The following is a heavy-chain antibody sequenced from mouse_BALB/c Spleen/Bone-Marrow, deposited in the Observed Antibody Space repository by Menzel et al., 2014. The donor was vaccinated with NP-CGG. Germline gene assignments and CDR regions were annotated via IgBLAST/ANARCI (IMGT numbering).Heavy chain of an antibody. CDR3: HQNAYAMDY. CDR1: GFNIKDYY. Sequence: VQLQQSGAELVRSGASVKLSCTASGFNIKDYYMHWVKQRPAPGREWLGWRDPANGDPEYAPKFQGEATMTADTSSNTAYLQLSSLTSEDTDAHLQHQNAYAMDYWGQGTSVTVSS. V-gene: IGHV14-4*02. J-gene: IGHJ4*01. CDR2: RDPANGDP.